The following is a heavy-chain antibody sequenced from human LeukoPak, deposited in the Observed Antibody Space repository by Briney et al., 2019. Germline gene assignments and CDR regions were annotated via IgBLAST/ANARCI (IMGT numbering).Heavy chain of an antibody. J-gene: IGHJ5*02. CDR2: IRYDGSNK. V-gene: IGHV3-30*02. CDR1: GFTFSSYG. CDR3: AKDPGYCSGGSCSP. Sequence: GGSLRFSCAASGFTFSSYGMHWVRQAPGKGLEWVAFIRYDGSNKYYADSVKGRFTISRDNSKNTLYLQMNSLRAEDTAVYYCAKDPGYCSGGSCSPWGQGTLVTVSS. D-gene: IGHD2-15*01.